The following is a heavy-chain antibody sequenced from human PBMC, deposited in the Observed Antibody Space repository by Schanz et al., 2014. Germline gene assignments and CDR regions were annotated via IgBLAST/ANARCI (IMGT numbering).Heavy chain of an antibody. CDR2: ISGGGGTT. Sequence: EVQLLESGGGLVQPGGSLRLSCAASGFTFGDYAMTWVRQAPGKGLEWVSAISGGGGTTYYADSVKGRFTISRDNSKNTLYLQMNSLRAEDTAVYYCARIGGSVFDYWAQGTLVTVSS. V-gene: IGHV3-23*01. J-gene: IGHJ4*02. CDR1: GFTFGDYA. D-gene: IGHD3-10*01. CDR3: ARIGGSVFDY.